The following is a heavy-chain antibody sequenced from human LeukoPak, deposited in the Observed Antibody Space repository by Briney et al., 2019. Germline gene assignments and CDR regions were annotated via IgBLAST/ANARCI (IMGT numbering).Heavy chain of an antibody. J-gene: IGHJ4*02. V-gene: IGHV4-61*01. D-gene: IGHD5-18*01. Sequence: PSETLSLTCTVSGGSVSSGTYYWSWIRQPPGKELEWIGYISYIGNTNYNPSLKSRVTMSVDTSKNQFSLKLSSVTAADTAVYYCARDVGGYNYGYSLDYWGQGTLVSVSS. CDR3: ARDVGGYNYGYSLDY. CDR2: ISYIGNT. CDR1: GGSVSSGTYY.